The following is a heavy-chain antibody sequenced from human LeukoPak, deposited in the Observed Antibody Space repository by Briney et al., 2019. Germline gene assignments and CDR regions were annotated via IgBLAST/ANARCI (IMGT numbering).Heavy chain of an antibody. V-gene: IGHV1-18*01. D-gene: IGHD6-19*01. Sequence: ASVKVSCKASGYTFTSYGIGWVRQAPGQGLEWMGWISAYNGNTNYAQKLQGRVTMTTDTSTSTAYMELRSLRSDDTAVYYCARVRGGQWLARTYYYYMDVWGKGTTVTVSS. CDR3: ARVRGGQWLARTYYYYMDV. J-gene: IGHJ6*03. CDR1: GYTFTSYG. CDR2: ISAYNGNT.